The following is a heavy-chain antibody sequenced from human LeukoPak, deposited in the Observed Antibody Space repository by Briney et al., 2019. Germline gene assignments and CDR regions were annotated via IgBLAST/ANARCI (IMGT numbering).Heavy chain of an antibody. CDR3: AREVPGGIVATISLYYFDY. J-gene: IGHJ4*02. D-gene: IGHD5-12*01. CDR2: IYYSGST. Sequence: SETLSLTCTVSGGSISSSSYYWGWIRQPPGKGLEWIGCIYYSGSTYYNPSLKSRVTISVDTSKNQVSLKLSSVTAADTAVYYCAREVPGGIVATISLYYFDYWGQGTLVTVSS. CDR1: GGSISSSSYY. V-gene: IGHV4-39*07.